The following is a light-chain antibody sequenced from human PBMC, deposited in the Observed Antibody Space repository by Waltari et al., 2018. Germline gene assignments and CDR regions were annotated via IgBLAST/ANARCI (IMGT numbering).Light chain of an antibody. J-gene: IGLJ2*01. CDR1: TPTIGRNT. CDR2: NNN. Sequence: QSALTQPPSASGTPGQRVTISCSGSTPTIGRNTVNWYQQLPGTAPKLLIYNNNQRPSGVPDRFSGSKSGTSASLAISGLQSEDEADYYCAAWDDSLNVSFGGGTKLTVL. CDR3: AAWDDSLNVS. V-gene: IGLV1-44*01.